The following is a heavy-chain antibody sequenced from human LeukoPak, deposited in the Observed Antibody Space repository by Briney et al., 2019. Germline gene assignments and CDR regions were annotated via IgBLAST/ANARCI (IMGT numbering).Heavy chain of an antibody. CDR1: GITPTNFG. D-gene: IGHD3-22*01. CDR3: AKRGVVIRVILVGFHKEAYYFDP. V-gene: IGHV3-23*01. CDR2: ISASGGST. Sequence: GRSLRPSSAVSGITPTNFGTSCHRQAPRKGREWVAAISASGGSTNYADSVKGRFTISRDNPKNTLYLQMNSLRPEDTAVYFCAKRGVVIRVILVGFHKEAYYFDPWGQGALVTVSS. J-gene: IGHJ4*02.